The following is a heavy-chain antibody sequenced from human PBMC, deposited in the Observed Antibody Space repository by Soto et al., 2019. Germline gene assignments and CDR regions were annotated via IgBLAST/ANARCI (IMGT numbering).Heavy chain of an antibody. Sequence: SDTLSLTCTVSCGSISSYYWSWIRQPPGKGLEWIGYIYYSGSTNYNPSLKSRVTISVDTSKNQFSLKLSSVTAADTAVYYCARDRRRIAAAGYYYYYGMDVWGQGTTVT. CDR1: CGSISSYY. V-gene: IGHV4-59*01. D-gene: IGHD6-13*01. CDR3: ARDRRRIAAAGYYYYYGMDV. CDR2: IYYSGST. J-gene: IGHJ6*02.